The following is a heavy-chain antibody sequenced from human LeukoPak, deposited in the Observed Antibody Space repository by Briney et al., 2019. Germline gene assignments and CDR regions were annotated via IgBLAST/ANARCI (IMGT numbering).Heavy chain of an antibody. CDR3: TTFDGIAARLNP. J-gene: IGHJ5*02. Sequence: GGSLRLSCAASGFTFSNAWMSWVRQAPGKGLEWVGRIKSKTDGGTTDYAAPVKGRFTISRDDSKNTLYLQMNSLKTEDTAVYYCTTFDGIAARLNPWGQGTLVTVSS. V-gene: IGHV3-15*01. D-gene: IGHD6-6*01. CDR2: IKSKTDGGTT. CDR1: GFTFSNAW.